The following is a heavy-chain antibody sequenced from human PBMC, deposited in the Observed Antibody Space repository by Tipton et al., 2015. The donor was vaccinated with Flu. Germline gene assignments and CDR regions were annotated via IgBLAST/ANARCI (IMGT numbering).Heavy chain of an antibody. CDR2: VIPIFNSA. CDR1: GAPFTSFG. J-gene: IGHJ6*02. V-gene: IGHV1-69*01. Sequence: QMQLVQSGAEVKKPGSSVKVSCKTSGAPFTSFGFNWVRQAPGQGLEWMGGVIPIFNSAKYAQKFQGRVTITADEPTTTAYMELSNLKSEDTAVYYCAARHGSGSYYPHHYYGLDVWGQGTTVTVSS. CDR3: AARHGSGSYYPHHYYGLDV. D-gene: IGHD3-10*01.